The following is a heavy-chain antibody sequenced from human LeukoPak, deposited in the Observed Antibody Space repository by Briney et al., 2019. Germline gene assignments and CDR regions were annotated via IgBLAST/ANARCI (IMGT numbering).Heavy chain of an antibody. V-gene: IGHV6-1*01. D-gene: IGHD3-3*01. Sequence: SQTLSLTCAISGDSVSGNNVIWNWIRQSPWKGLEWLGRTYYRSRRYNDYALSVKSRITISSDTSKNQFSLRLNPVTPEDTAVYYCGRYSEAFDIWGQGTMVSVSS. CDR3: GRYSEAFDI. CDR1: GDSVSGNNVI. J-gene: IGHJ3*02. CDR2: TYYRSRRYN.